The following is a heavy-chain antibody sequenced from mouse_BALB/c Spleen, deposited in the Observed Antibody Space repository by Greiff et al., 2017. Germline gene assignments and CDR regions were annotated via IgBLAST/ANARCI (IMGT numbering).Heavy chain of an antibody. D-gene: IGHD2-2*01. V-gene: IGHV1-9*01. CDR3: ARRGYDWFAY. J-gene: IGHJ3*01. Sequence: VQLQQSGAELMKPGASVKISCKATGYTFSSYWIEWVKQRPGHGLEWIGEILPGSGSTNYNEKFKGKATFTADTSSNTAYMQLSSLTSEDSAVYYCARRGYDWFAYWGQGTLVTVSA. CDR1: GYTFSSYW. CDR2: ILPGSGST.